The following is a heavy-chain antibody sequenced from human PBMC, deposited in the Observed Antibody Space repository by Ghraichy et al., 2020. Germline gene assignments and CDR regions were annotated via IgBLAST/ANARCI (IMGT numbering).Heavy chain of an antibody. Sequence: SETLSLTCTVSGGSISPNYWSWIRQPAGKGLEWIGRIYTSGSTMYNPSLKSRISMSLDTSKRQFSLKLTSVTAADTAVYYCVKETENSGYLLRWGQGTLVTVSS. D-gene: IGHD5-12*01. CDR3: VKETENSGYLLR. CDR2: IYTSGST. J-gene: IGHJ4*02. CDR1: GGSISPNY. V-gene: IGHV4-4*07.